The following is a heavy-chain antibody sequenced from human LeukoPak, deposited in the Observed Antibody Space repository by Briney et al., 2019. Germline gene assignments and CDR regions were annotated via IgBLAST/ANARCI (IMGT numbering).Heavy chain of an antibody. V-gene: IGHV4-39*01. CDR1: GDSIDSSDYY. CDR2: FYNSGST. Sequence: PSETLSLTCTVSGDSIDSSDYYWGWVRQPPGKGLEWIGCFYNSGSTYFNPSLKSRVTIFADTSKNQFSLELKSVTAADTAVYYCARRKRPGDYFDFWGQGILVTVSS. D-gene: IGHD1-1*01. J-gene: IGHJ4*02. CDR3: ARRKRPGDYFDF.